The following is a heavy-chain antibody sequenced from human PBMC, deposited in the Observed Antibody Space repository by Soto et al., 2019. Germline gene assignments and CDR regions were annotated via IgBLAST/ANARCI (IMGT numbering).Heavy chain of an antibody. CDR1: GFTVTEIY. Sequence: EVQLVESGGGLVQPGGSLRLSCVASGFTVTEIYMNWVRQAPGKGLEWVSVIYNEFTDYADSVRGRFSISTDSSKNALYPQMNSLRAEDSAVYYCVREPRDCSGGSCSIMGDAFDIWGQGTMATVSS. CDR3: VREPRDCSGGSCSIMGDAFDI. CDR2: IYNEFT. V-gene: IGHV3-66*01. J-gene: IGHJ3*02. D-gene: IGHD2-15*01.